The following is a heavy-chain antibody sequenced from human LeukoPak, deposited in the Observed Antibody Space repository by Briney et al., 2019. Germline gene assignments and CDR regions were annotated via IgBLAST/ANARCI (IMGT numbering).Heavy chain of an antibody. CDR3: ARGGFHYDSSGYYCFDY. CDR1: GFTVSSNY. J-gene: IGHJ4*02. CDR2: IYSGGST. V-gene: IGHV3-53*01. Sequence: PGGSLRLSCAASGFTVSSNYMSWVRQAPGQGLEWVSVIYSGGSTYYADSVKGRFTISRDNAKNSLYLQMNSLRAEDTAVYYCARGGFHYDSSGYYCFDYWGQGTLVTVSS. D-gene: IGHD3-22*01.